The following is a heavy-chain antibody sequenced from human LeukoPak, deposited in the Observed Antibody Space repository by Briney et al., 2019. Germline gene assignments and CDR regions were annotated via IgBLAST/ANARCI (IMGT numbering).Heavy chain of an antibody. CDR1: GGSISSYY. D-gene: IGHD2-15*01. Sequence: PSETLSLTCTVSGGSISSYYWSWIRQPPGKGLEWIGYIYYSGSTNYNPSLKSRVTISVDTSKNQFSLKLSSVTAADTAVYYCARDLLVGASVRWFDPWGQGTLVTVSS. CDR3: ARDLLVGASVRWFDP. CDR2: IYYSGST. V-gene: IGHV4-59*12. J-gene: IGHJ5*02.